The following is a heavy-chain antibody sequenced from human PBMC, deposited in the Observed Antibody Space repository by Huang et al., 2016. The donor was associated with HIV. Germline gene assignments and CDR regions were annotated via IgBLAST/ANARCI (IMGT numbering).Heavy chain of an antibody. Sequence: VESGGRSVQPGGSIKLSCVGSTFTFGAYWMSWVRQPPGKGLEWVANIKQDESEKYYVVSVKGRFNISRDNARKVLFLEMDDLRVEDTAIYFCATKTAGMDIWGQGTTVTVSS. D-gene: IGHD1-7*01. CDR3: ATKTAGMDI. J-gene: IGHJ6*02. CDR1: TFTFGAYW. CDR2: IKQDESEK. V-gene: IGHV3-7*01.